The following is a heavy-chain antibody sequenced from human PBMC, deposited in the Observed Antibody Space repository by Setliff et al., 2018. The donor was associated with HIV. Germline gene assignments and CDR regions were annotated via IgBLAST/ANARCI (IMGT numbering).Heavy chain of an antibody. CDR1: GGSISSGSYY. Sequence: SETLSLTCTVSGGSISSGSYYWNWIRQPAGKGLEWIGYIYYSGSTYYNPSLKSRLTMSVDTSKNQFSLKLSSVTAADTAVYYCARGSYYGSGSFPLDYWGQGTLVTVSS. CDR2: IYYSGST. D-gene: IGHD3-10*01. J-gene: IGHJ4*02. V-gene: IGHV4-30-4*08. CDR3: ARGSYYGSGSFPLDY.